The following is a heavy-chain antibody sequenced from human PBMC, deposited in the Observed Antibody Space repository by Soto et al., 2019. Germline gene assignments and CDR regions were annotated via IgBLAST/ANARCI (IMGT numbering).Heavy chain of an antibody. CDR2: IGTAGDT. CDR3: ARDLAVAGTSYWYFDL. D-gene: IGHD6-19*01. Sequence: EVQLVESGGGLVQPGGSLRLSCAASGFTFSSYDMHWVRQATGKGLEWVSAIGTAGDTYYPGSVKGRFTISRENAKNSLYLQMNSLRDGDTAVYYCARDLAVAGTSYWYFDLWGRGTLVTVSS. V-gene: IGHV3-13*01. J-gene: IGHJ2*01. CDR1: GFTFSSYD.